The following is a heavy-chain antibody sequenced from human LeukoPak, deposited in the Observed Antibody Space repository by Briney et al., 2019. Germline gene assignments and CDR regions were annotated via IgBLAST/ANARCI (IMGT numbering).Heavy chain of an antibody. Sequence: SVKVSCKASGGTFSTYVITWVRQAPGQGLEWMGGIIPVFGTTNYAQKFHGRVTITTDESMSTAYMELSSLRSEDTAVYYCARCLGECQLVSWFDPWGQGTVVTVSS. CDR3: ARCLGECQLVSWFDP. D-gene: IGHD3-16*01. CDR1: GGTFSTYV. CDR2: IIPVFGTT. J-gene: IGHJ5*02. V-gene: IGHV1-69*05.